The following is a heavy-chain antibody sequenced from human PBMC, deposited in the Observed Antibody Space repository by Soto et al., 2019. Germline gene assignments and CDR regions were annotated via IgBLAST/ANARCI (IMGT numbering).Heavy chain of an antibody. J-gene: IGHJ4*02. V-gene: IGHV2-5*01. CDR3: AHRPSGWYLFDY. D-gene: IGHD6-19*01. Sequence: QITLKESGPTLVRPTQTLTLTCTFSGFSLSTSGLGVGWIRQPPGKTLEWLALIYWNDDKRYSPSLKARLTITKATSKHQVVLTMTNMDPVDTATYYCAHRPSGWYLFDYWGQGTLVTVSS. CDR2: IYWNDDK. CDR1: GFSLSTSGLG.